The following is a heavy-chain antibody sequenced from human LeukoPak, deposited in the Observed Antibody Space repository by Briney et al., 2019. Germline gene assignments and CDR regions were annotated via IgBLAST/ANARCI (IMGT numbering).Heavy chain of an antibody. V-gene: IGHV3-30*02. CDR2: IRYDGSNK. Sequence: PGGSLRLSCAASGFTFSSYAMSWVRQAPGKGLEWVAFIRYDGSNKYYADSVKGRFTISRDNSKNTLYLQVNSLRAEDTAVYYCAKNYGSGTPLDYWGQGTLVTVSS. CDR1: GFTFSSYA. J-gene: IGHJ4*02. D-gene: IGHD3-10*01. CDR3: AKNYGSGTPLDY.